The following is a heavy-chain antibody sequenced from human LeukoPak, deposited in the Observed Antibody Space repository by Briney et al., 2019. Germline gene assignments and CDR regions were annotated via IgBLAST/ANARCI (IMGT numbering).Heavy chain of an antibody. CDR1: GFTFNNYG. J-gene: IGHJ4*02. V-gene: IGHV3-30*02. CDR2: IRYDGSNK. Sequence: PGGSLRLSCAASGFTFNNYGMHWVRQAPDKGLELVAFIRYDGSNKYYADSVKGRFTISRDNSKNTLYLQMNSLRAEDTAVFYCAKRHCSGGSCYGIDYWGQGTLVAVSS. D-gene: IGHD2-15*01. CDR3: AKRHCSGGSCYGIDY.